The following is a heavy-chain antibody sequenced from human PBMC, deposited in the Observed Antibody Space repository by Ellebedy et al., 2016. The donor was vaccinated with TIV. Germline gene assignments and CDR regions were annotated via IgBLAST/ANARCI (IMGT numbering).Heavy chain of an antibody. CDR1: GFSFTTYW. CDR3: ARRRRGDLDS. V-gene: IGHV5-51*01. J-gene: IGHJ5*01. D-gene: IGHD2-21*01. CDR2: IYPRDSDT. Sequence: GESLKISXQTSGFSFTTYWIGWVRQMPGKGLEWMGIIYPRDSDTRYSPAFQGQVTISADKSNNTVYLQWSSLKASDTAMYYCARRRRGDLDSWGQGTRVTVSS.